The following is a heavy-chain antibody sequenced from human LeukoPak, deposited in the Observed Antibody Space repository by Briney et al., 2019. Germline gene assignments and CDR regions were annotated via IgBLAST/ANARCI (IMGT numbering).Heavy chain of an antibody. J-gene: IGHJ4*02. CDR2: MNPNSGNT. Sequence: ASVKVSCKASGYTFTSYDINWVRQATGQGLEWMGWMNPNSGNTGYAQKFQGRVTMTRNISISTAYMELSSLRSEDTAVYYCARGVYDSSGYYFDYWGQGTLVTVSS. V-gene: IGHV1-8*01. CDR1: GYTFTSYD. CDR3: ARGVYDSSGYYFDY. D-gene: IGHD3-22*01.